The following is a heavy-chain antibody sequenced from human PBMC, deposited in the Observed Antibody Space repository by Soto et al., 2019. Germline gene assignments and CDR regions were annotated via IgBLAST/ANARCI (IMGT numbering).Heavy chain of an antibody. Sequence: SETLSLTCTVSGGSISSGGYYWSWIRQHPGKGLEWIGYIYYSGSTYYNPSLKSRVTISVDTSKNQFSLKLSSVTAADTAVYYCARGGYSSSGSGVYYYYYGMDVWGQGTTVTVSS. J-gene: IGHJ6*02. CDR1: GGSISSGGYY. D-gene: IGHD6-13*01. V-gene: IGHV4-31*03. CDR2: IYYSGST. CDR3: ARGGYSSSGSGVYYYYYGMDV.